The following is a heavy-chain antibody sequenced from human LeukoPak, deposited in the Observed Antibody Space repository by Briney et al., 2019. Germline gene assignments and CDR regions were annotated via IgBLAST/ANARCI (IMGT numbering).Heavy chain of an antibody. CDR2: ISGSGGST. CDR1: GFTFSSYA. Sequence: GGSLRLSCAASGFTFSSYAMSWVRQAPGKGLEWVSAISGSGGSTYYADSVKGRFIISRDNSKNTLNLEMSSLGVEDTAVYYCANKQQLIYWGQGTLVTVSS. V-gene: IGHV3-23*01. D-gene: IGHD6-13*01. CDR3: ANKQQLIY. J-gene: IGHJ4*02.